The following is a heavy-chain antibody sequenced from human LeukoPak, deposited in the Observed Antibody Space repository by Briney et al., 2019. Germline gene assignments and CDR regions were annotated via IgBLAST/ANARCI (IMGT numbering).Heavy chain of an antibody. V-gene: IGHV6-1*01. CDR1: GDIVSSNSAA. CDR2: TYYRSKLSN. J-gene: IGHJ2*01. D-gene: IGHD2-15*01. CDR3: ARAPIGGWYFDL. Sequence: SQTLSLTCALSGDIVSSNSAAWNWIRQSPSRGLEWLGRTYYRSKLSNDYAVSVKSRITINPDTSQNQFSLQLNSLTPEDTAVYYCARAPIGGWYFDLWGRGTLVTVSS.